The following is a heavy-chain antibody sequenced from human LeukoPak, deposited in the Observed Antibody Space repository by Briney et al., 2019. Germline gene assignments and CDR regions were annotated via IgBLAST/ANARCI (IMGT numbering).Heavy chain of an antibody. CDR3: VRDRYYASGSFFDY. V-gene: IGHV3-7*01. J-gene: IGHJ4*02. D-gene: IGHD3-10*01. Sequence: GGSLRLSCVASGFTLGDYWMSWVRQAPGKGLEWVANINQDTSEKYYVDSVKGRFIISRDNARNSLHLQMNRLRAEDTAVYYCVRDRYYASGSFFDYWGRGALVTVSS. CDR2: INQDTSEK. CDR1: GFTLGDYW.